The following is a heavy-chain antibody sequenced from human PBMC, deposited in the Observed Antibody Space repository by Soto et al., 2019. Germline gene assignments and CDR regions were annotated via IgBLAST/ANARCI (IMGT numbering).Heavy chain of an antibody. J-gene: IGHJ3*02. CDR2: ISSNGGNT. Sequence: PGGSLRLSCAASGFPFSVFAMYWVRQAPGKGLEYVSGISSNGGNTYYANSVRGRFTISRDNSKNTLNLQMRSLRADDMAVYYCARMYYYDNSGGNAFDIWGQGTMVTVSS. CDR3: ARMYYYDNSGGNAFDI. V-gene: IGHV3-64*01. D-gene: IGHD3-22*01. CDR1: GFPFSVFA.